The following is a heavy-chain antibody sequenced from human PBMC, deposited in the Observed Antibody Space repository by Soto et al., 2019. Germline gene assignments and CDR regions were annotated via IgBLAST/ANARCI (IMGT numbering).Heavy chain of an antibody. CDR1: GGSISSGDYY. D-gene: IGHD4-4*01. V-gene: IGHV4-30-4*01. CDR2: IYYSGST. CDR3: ARVDLGSYDYSLDY. Sequence: SETLSLTCTVYGGSISSGDYYWSWIRQPPGKGLEWIGYIYYSGSTYYNPSLKSRVTISVDMSKNQFSLKLSSVTAADTAVYYCARVDLGSYDYSLDYWGQGALVTVSS. J-gene: IGHJ4*02.